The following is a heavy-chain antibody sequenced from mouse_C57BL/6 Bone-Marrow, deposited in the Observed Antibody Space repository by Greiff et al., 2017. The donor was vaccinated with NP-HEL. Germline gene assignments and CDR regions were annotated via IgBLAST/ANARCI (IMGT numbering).Heavy chain of an antibody. CDR2: ISSGGSYT. D-gene: IGHD2-5*01. J-gene: IGHJ2*01. Sequence: EVQRVESGGDLVKPGGSLKLSCAASGFTFSSYGMSWVRQTPDQRLEWVATISSGGSYTYYPDSVKGRFTISRDNAKNTLYLQMSSLTSEDTAMYYCARHYYSNYFDYWGQGTTLTVSS. V-gene: IGHV5-6*01. CDR3: ARHYYSNYFDY. CDR1: GFTFSSYG.